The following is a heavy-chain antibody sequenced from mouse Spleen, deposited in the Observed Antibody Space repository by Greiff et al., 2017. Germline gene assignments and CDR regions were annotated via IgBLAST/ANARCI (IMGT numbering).Heavy chain of an antibody. D-gene: IGHD2-5*01. Sequence: QVQLKESGPELVKPGASVKISCKASGYAFSSSWMNWVKQRPGKGLEWIGRIYPGDGDTNYNGKFKGKATLTADKSSSTAYMQLSSLTSEDSAVYFCARGWNYSNWYYAMDYWGQGTSVTVSS. CDR1: GYAFSSSW. J-gene: IGHJ4*01. CDR2: IYPGDGDT. V-gene: IGHV1-82*01. CDR3: ARGWNYSNWYYAMDY.